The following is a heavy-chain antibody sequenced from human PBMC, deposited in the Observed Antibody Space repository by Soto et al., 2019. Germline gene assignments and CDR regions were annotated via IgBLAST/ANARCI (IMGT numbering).Heavy chain of an antibody. CDR1: GFTFSSYA. D-gene: IGHD6-13*01. CDR3: ARDRNPRTWGAAAGTVFDY. Sequence: PGGSLRLSCAASGFTFSSYAMHWVRQAPGKGLEWVAVISYDGSNKYYADSVKGRFTISRDNSKNTLYLQMNSLRAEDTAVYYCARDRNPRTWGAAAGTVFDYWGQGTLVTVPS. J-gene: IGHJ4*02. CDR2: ISYDGSNK. V-gene: IGHV3-30-3*01.